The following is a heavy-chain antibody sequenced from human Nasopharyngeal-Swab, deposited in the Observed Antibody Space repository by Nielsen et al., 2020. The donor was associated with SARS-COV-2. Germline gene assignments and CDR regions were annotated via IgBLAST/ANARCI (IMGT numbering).Heavy chain of an antibody. Sequence: WVGQAPGQGLEWMGGIIPIFGTANYAQKFQGRVTITADESTSTAYMELSSLRSEDTAVYYCARSLSPDCGGDCYYFDYWGQGTLVTVSS. CDR3: ARSLSPDCGGDCYYFDY. CDR2: IIPIFGTA. J-gene: IGHJ4*02. V-gene: IGHV1-69*01. D-gene: IGHD2-21*01.